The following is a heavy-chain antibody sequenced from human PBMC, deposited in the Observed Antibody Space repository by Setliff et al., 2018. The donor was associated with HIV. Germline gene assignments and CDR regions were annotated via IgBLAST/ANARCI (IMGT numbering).Heavy chain of an antibody. Sequence: GASVKVSCKASGGTFRTFVINWVRQAPGRGFEWLGRIILVLGTTYSAQKFQGRLTLSADKSSTTAYLDLSSLRSEDTAIYYCARSVWPVIVPTDPTVDAFNIWGQGTKVTVSS. J-gene: IGHJ3*02. CDR3: ARSVWPVIVPTDPTVDAFNI. D-gene: IGHD3-16*02. V-gene: IGHV1-69*06. CDR1: GGTFRTFV. CDR2: IILVLGTT.